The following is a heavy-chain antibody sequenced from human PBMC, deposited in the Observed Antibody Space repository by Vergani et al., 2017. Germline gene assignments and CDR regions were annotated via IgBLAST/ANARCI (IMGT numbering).Heavy chain of an antibody. CDR3: ARAVGYYYDSSGSY. V-gene: IGHV3-21*01. CDR2: ISSSSSYI. D-gene: IGHD3-22*01. CDR1: GFTFSSYS. Sequence: EVQLVESGGGLVKPGGSLRLSCAASGFTFSSYSMNWVRQAPGKGLEWVSSISSSSSYIYYEDSVKGRLTISRDNAKNALYLQMNSLRAEDTAVYYCARAVGYYYDSSGSYWGQGTLVTVSS. J-gene: IGHJ4*02.